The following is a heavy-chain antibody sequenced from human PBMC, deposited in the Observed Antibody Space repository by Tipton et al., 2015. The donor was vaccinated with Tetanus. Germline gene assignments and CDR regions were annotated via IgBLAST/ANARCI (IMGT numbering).Heavy chain of an antibody. CDR1: GASISSNTYY. CDR3: ARGGSYSYGPRGFDL. CDR2: ASYSGST. D-gene: IGHD5-18*01. Sequence: GASISSNTYYWGWIRQPPGKGLEWIASASYSGSTYYNPSLKSRVTMSLDTSKNQFSVRLTSVTAADTAVYYCARGGSYSYGPRGFDLWGRGTLVTVSS. V-gene: IGHV4-39*01. J-gene: IGHJ2*01.